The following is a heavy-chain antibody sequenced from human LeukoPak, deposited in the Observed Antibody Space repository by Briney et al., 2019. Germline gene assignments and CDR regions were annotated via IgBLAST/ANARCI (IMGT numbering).Heavy chain of an antibody. J-gene: IGHJ6*02. CDR3: ARDREGWFGEIQHYGMDV. CDR2: IYYSGST. Sequence: SQTLSLTCTVFGGSISSGGYYWSWIRQHPGKGLEWIGYIYYSGSTYYNPSLKSRVTISVDTSKNQFSLKLSSVTAADTAVYYCARDREGWFGEIQHYGMDVWGQGTTVTVSS. V-gene: IGHV4-31*03. D-gene: IGHD3-10*01. CDR1: GGSISSGGYY.